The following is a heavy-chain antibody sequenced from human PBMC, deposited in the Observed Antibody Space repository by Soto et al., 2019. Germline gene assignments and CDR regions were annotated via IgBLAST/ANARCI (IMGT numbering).Heavy chain of an antibody. CDR1: AYSLTDLS. D-gene: IGHD3-22*01. J-gene: IGHJ1*01. Sequence: QVQLVQSGAEVKKPGASVKVSCKVSAYSLTDLSMHWVRQAPGKGLEWMGGFHPEDGETIYAQKFQGRVTMTEDTSTDTAYMELSSLRSEPTAVYYCATSGSSGYYSKKYFHHWGQGTLVTVS. CDR2: FHPEDGET. CDR3: ATSGSSGYYSKKYFHH. V-gene: IGHV1-24*01.